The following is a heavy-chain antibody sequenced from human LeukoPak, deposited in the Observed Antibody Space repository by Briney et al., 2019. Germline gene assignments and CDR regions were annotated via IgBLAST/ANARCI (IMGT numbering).Heavy chain of an antibody. V-gene: IGHV3-7*03. CDR2: IKEDGSVR. CDR3: ARGMETEADY. J-gene: IGHJ4*02. D-gene: IGHD1-1*01. CDR1: AFIFSGHW. Sequence: PGGSLRLSCEGSAFIFSGHWMNWVRQTPGKGLEWVASIKEDGSVRQYVDSVKGRFSISRDNTKGSLFLQLNSLRAEDTAVYYCARGMETEADYWGQGTLVTVSS.